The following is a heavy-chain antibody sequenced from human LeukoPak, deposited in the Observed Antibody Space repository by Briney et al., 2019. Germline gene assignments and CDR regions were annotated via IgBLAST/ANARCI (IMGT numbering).Heavy chain of an antibody. CDR1: GYTFTDYY. J-gene: IGHJ4*02. CDR3: ATVYNRPDFESFQLYRSPLHFDY. D-gene: IGHD3-16*02. Sequence: GASVKVSCKASGYTFTDYYMHWVQQAPGKGLEWMGRVDPEDGETIYAEKFQGRVTITADTSTDTAYMELSSLRSEDTAVYYCATVYNRPDFESFQLYRSPLHFDYWGQGTLVTVSS. V-gene: IGHV1-69-2*01. CDR2: VDPEDGET.